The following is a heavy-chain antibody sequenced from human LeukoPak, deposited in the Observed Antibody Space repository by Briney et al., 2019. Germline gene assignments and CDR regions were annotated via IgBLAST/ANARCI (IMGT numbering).Heavy chain of an antibody. J-gene: IGHJ2*01. D-gene: IGHD5-18*01. CDR2: INHSGST. CDR3: ARVHAWIQLWYLKDPHWYFDL. CDR1: GGSFSGYY. V-gene: IGHV4-34*01. Sequence: SETLSLTCAVYGGSFSGYYWSWIRQPPGKGLEWIGEINHSGSTNYNPSLKSRVTISVDTSKNQFSLKLSPVTAADTAVYYCARVHAWIQLWYLKDPHWYFDLWGRGTLVTVSS.